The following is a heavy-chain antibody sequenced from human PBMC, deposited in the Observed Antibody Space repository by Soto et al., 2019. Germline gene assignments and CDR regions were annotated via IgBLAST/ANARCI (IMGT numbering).Heavy chain of an antibody. Sequence: SETLSLTCTVSGGSISSSSYYWGWIRQPPGKGLEWIGSIYYSGSTYYNPSLKSRVTISVDTSKNQFSLKLSSVTAADTAVYYCARVYYDFWSGYYTGISSYYYYYMDVWGKGTTVTVSS. CDR3: ARVYYDFWSGYYTGISSYYYYYMDV. CDR2: IYYSGST. V-gene: IGHV4-39*01. D-gene: IGHD3-3*01. J-gene: IGHJ6*03. CDR1: GGSISSSSYY.